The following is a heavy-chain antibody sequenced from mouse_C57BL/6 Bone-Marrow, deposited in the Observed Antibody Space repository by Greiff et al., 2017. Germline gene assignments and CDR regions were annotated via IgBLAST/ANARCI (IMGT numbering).Heavy chain of an antibody. Sequence: QVQLQQSGPELVKPGASVKISCKASGYAFSSSWMNWVKQRPGKGLEWIGRIYPGDGDTNYNGKFKGKATLTADKSSSTAYMQLSSLTSEDSAVYFGARGDRAWDYGPFAYWGQGTLVTVSA. CDR1: GYAFSSSW. J-gene: IGHJ3*01. D-gene: IGHD2-4*01. CDR3: ARGDRAWDYGPFAY. V-gene: IGHV1-82*01. CDR2: IYPGDGDT.